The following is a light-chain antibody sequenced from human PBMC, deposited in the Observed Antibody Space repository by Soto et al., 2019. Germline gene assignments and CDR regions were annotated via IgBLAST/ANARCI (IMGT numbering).Light chain of an antibody. V-gene: IGKV3-15*01. CDR3: QQYNNWPLT. J-gene: IGKJ4*01. CDR2: GAS. CDR1: QSVSSN. Sequence: EIVMTQSPATLSVSPGERATLSCRASQSVSSNLAWYQQKPGQAPRLLIYGASTRATGIPARFSGSGSGTEFTLTISSLQSEDFAVYYCQQYNNWPLTLGGGTKVESK.